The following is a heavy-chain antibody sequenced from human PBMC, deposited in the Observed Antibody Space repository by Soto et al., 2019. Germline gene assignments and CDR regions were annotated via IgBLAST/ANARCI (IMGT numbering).Heavy chain of an antibody. CDR2: IYYSGST. V-gene: IGHV4-31*03. J-gene: IGHJ4*02. CDR1: GGSISSGGYY. CDR3: ATLYDSSGYIDY. Sequence: QVQLQESGPGLVKPSQTLSLTCTVSGGSISSGGYYWSWIRQHPGKGLEWIGYIYYSGSTYYNPSLTRRVTISVDTSKNQCSLKLSSVTAADTAVYYCATLYDSSGYIDYWGQGTLVTVSS. D-gene: IGHD3-22*01.